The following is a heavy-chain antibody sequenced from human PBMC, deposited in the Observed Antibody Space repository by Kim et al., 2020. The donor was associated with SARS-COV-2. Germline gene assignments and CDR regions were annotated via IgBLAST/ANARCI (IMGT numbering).Heavy chain of an antibody. J-gene: IGHJ4*02. Sequence: ASVKVSCKASGYRFIAYYMEWLRQAPGQGLERMGCINPDSGATNYAQKFQGRVSMTRDTSMNTIYLELRGLKSDDTAVYYCARGRLKQYYYSRVSEYWGQ. CDR2: INPDSGAT. CDR1: GYRFIAYY. V-gene: IGHV1-2*02. D-gene: IGHD3-16*01. CDR3: ARGRLKQYYYSRVSEY.